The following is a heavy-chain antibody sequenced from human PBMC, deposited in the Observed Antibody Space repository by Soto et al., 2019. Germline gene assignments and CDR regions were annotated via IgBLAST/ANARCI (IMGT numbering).Heavy chain of an antibody. CDR1: GDSITSDKW. D-gene: IGHD6-13*01. Sequence: QVQLQESGPGLVKPSGTLSLTCAVSGDSITSDKWWSWIRQPPGKGLQWIGEIYHSGSTKYNPSLKMRVIISVDKSKTQFALKLSSVPAAATAVYYCARGETQQQRDYWGQGTLVTVSS. CDR3: ARGETQQQRDY. V-gene: IGHV4-4*02. J-gene: IGHJ4*02. CDR2: IYHSGST.